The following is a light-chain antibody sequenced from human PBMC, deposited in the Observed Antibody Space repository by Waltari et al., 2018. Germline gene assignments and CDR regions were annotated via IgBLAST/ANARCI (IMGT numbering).Light chain of an antibody. Sequence: QSALTQPASVSGSPGQSITISCTGTSSDIGGYNYVSWYQQHPGKAPKLMIYDVFKRPSGGSSRFSGSKYDNTASLTISGLQPEDEADYYCCSYTSDTTGVFGTGTKVTVL. CDR3: CSYTSDTTGV. V-gene: IGLV2-14*03. J-gene: IGLJ1*01. CDR1: SSDIGGYNY. CDR2: DVF.